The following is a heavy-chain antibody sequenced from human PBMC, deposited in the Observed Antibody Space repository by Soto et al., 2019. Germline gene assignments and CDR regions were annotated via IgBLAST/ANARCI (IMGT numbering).Heavy chain of an antibody. D-gene: IGHD3-22*01. CDR2: IYPGDSDT. CDR1: GYSFTSYW. Sequence: PGESLKISCKGSGYSFTSYWIGWVRQMPGKGLEWMGIIYPGDSDTRYSPSFQGQVTTSADKSISTAYLQWSSLKASDTAMYYCARHPDDSSGYFVLWGQGTLVTVSS. V-gene: IGHV5-51*01. CDR3: ARHPDDSSGYFVL. J-gene: IGHJ4*02.